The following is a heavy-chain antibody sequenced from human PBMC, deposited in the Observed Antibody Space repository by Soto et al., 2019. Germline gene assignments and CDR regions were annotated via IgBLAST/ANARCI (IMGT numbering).Heavy chain of an antibody. CDR2: ISGSGGST. CDR1: GFTFSSYA. Sequence: GRSLKHSCGASGFTFSSYAMSWVRQAPGKGLEWVSTISGSGGSTYYADSVKGRFTISRDNSKNTLYLQMNSLRAEDTAVYYCAKDRGSGSTSWYNGWFDPWGQGTLVTVSS. V-gene: IGHV3-23*01. D-gene: IGHD2-2*02. J-gene: IGHJ5*02. CDR3: AKDRGSGSTSWYNGWFDP.